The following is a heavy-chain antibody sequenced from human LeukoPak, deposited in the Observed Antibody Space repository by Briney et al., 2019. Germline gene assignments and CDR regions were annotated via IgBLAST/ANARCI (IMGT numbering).Heavy chain of an antibody. CDR2: INERGSET. CDR1: GFVFSNHW. J-gene: IGHJ4*02. V-gene: IGHV3-7*01. CDR3: AKDYSFSNFN. Sequence: GRSLRLSCAASGFVFSNHWMTWVRQAPGKGLEWVANINERGSETYYADYVKGRFTISRDNTKKSLFLQLNSLGVEDTATYYCAKDYSFSNFNWGQGTLVTVSS. D-gene: IGHD2-15*01.